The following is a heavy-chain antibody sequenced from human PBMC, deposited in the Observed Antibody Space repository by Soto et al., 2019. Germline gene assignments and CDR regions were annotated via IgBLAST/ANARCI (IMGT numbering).Heavy chain of an antibody. CDR1: GFTMITYS. Sequence: EMQLLESGGGLVQPGGSLRLSCAASGFTMITYSVTWVRQAPGKGLEWVSGISVTPGITFYADSVKGRFTISRDSSNNAVYLQMNSLRAEDTAMYFCSKWSGYGDLWGQGTLVTVSS. J-gene: IGHJ4*02. CDR3: SKWSGYGDL. D-gene: IGHD5-12*01. V-gene: IGHV3-23*01. CDR2: ISVTPGIT.